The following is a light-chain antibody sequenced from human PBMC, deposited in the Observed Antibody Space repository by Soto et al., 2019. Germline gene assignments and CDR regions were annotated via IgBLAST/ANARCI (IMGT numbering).Light chain of an antibody. J-gene: IGLJ3*02. CDR3: SSYTTTSTRV. CDR1: SSDVGRY. V-gene: IGLV2-14*01. CDR2: EVS. Sequence: QSALTQPASVSGSPGQSITISCTGTSSDVGRYVSWYQQHPGKAPKLMIYEVSNRPSGVSNRFSGSKSGNTASLTISGLQAEDEADYYCSSYTTTSTRVFGGGTKVNVL.